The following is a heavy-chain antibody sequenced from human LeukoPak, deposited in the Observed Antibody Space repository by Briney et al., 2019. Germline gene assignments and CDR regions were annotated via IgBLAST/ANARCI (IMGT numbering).Heavy chain of an antibody. Sequence: ASVKVSCKASGYTFTSYGISWVRQAPGQGLEWMGWISAYNGNTNYAQKLQGRVTMTTDTSTSTAYMELRSLRSDDTAVCYCARPYCSSTSCYRHYYYGMDVWGQGTTVTVSS. CDR2: ISAYNGNT. CDR3: ARPYCSSTSCYRHYYYGMDV. J-gene: IGHJ6*02. D-gene: IGHD2-2*01. V-gene: IGHV1-18*01. CDR1: GYTFTSYG.